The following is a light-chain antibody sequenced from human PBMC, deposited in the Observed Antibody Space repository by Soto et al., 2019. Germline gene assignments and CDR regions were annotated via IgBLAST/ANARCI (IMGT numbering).Light chain of an antibody. J-gene: IGKJ5*01. CDR2: GAS. CDR3: QQYGNSPIT. Sequence: EIVLTHSPATLSLSPGKRATLSCRASQSVSSNLAWYQQKPGQAPRLLIYGASSRATGIPDRFSGSGSGTDFTLTISRLEPEDFAVYYCQQYGNSPITFGQGTRLEIK. CDR1: QSVSSN. V-gene: IGKV3-20*01.